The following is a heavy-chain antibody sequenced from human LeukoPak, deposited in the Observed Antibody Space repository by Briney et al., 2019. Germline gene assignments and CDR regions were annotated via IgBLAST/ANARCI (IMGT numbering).Heavy chain of an antibody. CDR2: INPKSGGT. CDR3: ARDLASTSNREFDF. D-gene: IGHD1-14*01. CDR1: GYTFTDYY. V-gene: IGHV1-2*06. J-gene: IGHJ4*02. Sequence: ASVKVSCKASGYTFTDYYIQWVRQAPGQGLEWMGRINPKSGGTEYTQDFQGRVTMTRDTSISTAYMELSSLTSDDTAIYYCARDLASTSNREFDFWGQGTPVTVST.